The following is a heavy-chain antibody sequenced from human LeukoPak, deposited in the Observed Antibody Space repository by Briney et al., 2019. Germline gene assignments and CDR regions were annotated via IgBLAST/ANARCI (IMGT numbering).Heavy chain of an antibody. J-gene: IGHJ6*03. V-gene: IGHV3-23*01. CDR2: MSSSGGST. CDR1: GFTFSSYG. CDR3: ARESPHGPPLYYYYMGA. Sequence: GGSLRLSCAASGFTFSSYGMSWVRQAPGKGLEWVSGMSSSGGSTYYADSVKGRFTISRDNSKNTLYLQMNSLRAEDTAVYYCARESPHGPPLYYYYMGAWGKGTTVTVSS. D-gene: IGHD1-14*01.